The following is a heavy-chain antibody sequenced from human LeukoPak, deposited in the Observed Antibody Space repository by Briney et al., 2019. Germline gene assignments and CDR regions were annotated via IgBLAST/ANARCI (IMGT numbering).Heavy chain of an antibody. D-gene: IGHD6-13*01. J-gene: IGHJ4*02. CDR2: ISYDGSNK. CDR1: GFTFSSYG. V-gene: IGHV3-30*18. CDR3: AKDGSGYSSSWYWNYFDY. Sequence: GRSLRLSCTASGFTFSSYGMHWVRQAPGKGLEWVAVISYDGSNKYYADSVKGRFTISRDNSKNTLYLQMNSLRAEDTAVYYCAKDGSGYSSSWYWNYFDYWGQGTLDTVSS.